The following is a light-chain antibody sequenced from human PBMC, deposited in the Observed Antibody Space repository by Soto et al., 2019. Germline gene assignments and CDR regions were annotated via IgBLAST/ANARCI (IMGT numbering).Light chain of an antibody. CDR1: SGHSSYA. CDR2: LNSDGSH. CDR3: QTWGNGGV. J-gene: IGLJ1*01. Sequence: QPVLTQSPSASASLGASVKLTCTLSSGHSSYAIAWHQQQPEKGPRYLMKLNSDGSHSKGDGIPDRFSGSSSGAERYLTISSLQSEDEADYYCQTWGNGGVFGTGTKLTVL. V-gene: IGLV4-69*01.